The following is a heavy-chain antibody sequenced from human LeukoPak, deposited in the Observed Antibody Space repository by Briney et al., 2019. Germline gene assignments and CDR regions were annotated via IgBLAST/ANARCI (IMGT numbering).Heavy chain of an antibody. D-gene: IGHD5-18*01. CDR3: ARPGYSYGLTGVYFDY. CDR2: ISPTSSTI. Sequence: GGSLRLSCAASGFTFSTYNMNWVRQAPGKGLEWISYISPTSSTIYYADSVKGRFTISRDNAKNSLYLQMNSLRAEDTAVYYCARPGYSYGLTGVYFDYWGQGTLVTVSS. V-gene: IGHV3-48*01. CDR1: GFTFSTYN. J-gene: IGHJ4*02.